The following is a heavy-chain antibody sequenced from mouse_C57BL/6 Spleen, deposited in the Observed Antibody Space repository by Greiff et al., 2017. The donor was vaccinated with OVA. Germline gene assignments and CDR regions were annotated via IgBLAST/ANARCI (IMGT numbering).Heavy chain of an antibody. Sequence: EVHLVESGGGLVKPGGSLKLSCAASGFTFSDYGMHWVRQAPEKGLEWVAYISSGSSTIYYADTVKGRFTISRDNAKNTLFLQMTSLRSEDTAMYYCARPATTVVATGAMDYWGQGTSVTVSS. CDR3: ARPATTVVATGAMDY. J-gene: IGHJ4*01. D-gene: IGHD1-1*01. CDR1: GFTFSDYG. CDR2: ISSGSSTI. V-gene: IGHV5-17*01.